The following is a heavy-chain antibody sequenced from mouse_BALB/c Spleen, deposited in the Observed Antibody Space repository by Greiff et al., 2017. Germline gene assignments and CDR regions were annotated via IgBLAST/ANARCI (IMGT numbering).Heavy chain of an antibody. V-gene: IGHV1S29*02. CDR2: IYPYNGGT. J-gene: IGHJ4*01. Sequence: EVQLQQSGPELVKPGASVKISCKASGYTFTDYNMHWVKQSHGKSLEWIGYIYPYNGGTGYNQKFKSKATLTVDNSSSTAYMELRSLTSEDSAVYYCASGSYYAMDYWGQGTSVTVSS. CDR3: ASGSYYAMDY. CDR1: GYTFTDYN.